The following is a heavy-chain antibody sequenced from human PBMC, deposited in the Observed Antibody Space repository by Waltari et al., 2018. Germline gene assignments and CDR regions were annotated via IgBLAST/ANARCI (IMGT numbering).Heavy chain of an antibody. CDR1: GFPFSTYT. J-gene: IGHJ3*02. CDR2: ISSSTTT. CDR3: ARGRDGYIQDVFDI. Sequence: EVQLVESGGGMVQPGESLSPSCEASGFPFSTYTMNWVRQAPGKGLEWVSYISSSTTTYYADYVKGRFTISRDNAKNSLYLQMNSLRAEDTALYYCARGRDGYIQDVFDIWGQGTMVSVSS. D-gene: IGHD5-12*01. V-gene: IGHV3-48*01.